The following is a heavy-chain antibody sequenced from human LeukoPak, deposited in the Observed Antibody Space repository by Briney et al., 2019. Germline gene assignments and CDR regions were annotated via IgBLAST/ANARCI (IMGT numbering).Heavy chain of an antibody. V-gene: IGHV1-8*01. CDR1: GYTFTIYE. Sequence: DSVKVSCKASGYTFTIYEFNWVRQAPGQGPEWLGYISPDTGNTGYAQKFQGRVTMTRDTSISTTYMELSILTSEDMAVYYCARGPRFDPWGQGTLVTVSS. J-gene: IGHJ5*02. CDR3: ARGPRFDP. CDR2: ISPDTGNT.